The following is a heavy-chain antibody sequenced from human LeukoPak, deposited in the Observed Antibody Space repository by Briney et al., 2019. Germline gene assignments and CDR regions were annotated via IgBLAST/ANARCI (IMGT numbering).Heavy chain of an antibody. CDR1: GFTFSSYS. V-gene: IGHV3-48*02. D-gene: IGHD3-10*01. J-gene: IGHJ3*02. CDR2: ISSGSSPI. CDR3: ARDQFPSITMIRGVIIKDAFDI. Sequence: SLGSLRLSCAASGFTFSSYSMNWVRQAPGKGLEWVSYISSGSSPIYYADSVKGRFTISRDNAKNSLYLQMNSLRDEDTAVYYCARDQFPSITMIRGVIIKDAFDIWGQGTMVTVSS.